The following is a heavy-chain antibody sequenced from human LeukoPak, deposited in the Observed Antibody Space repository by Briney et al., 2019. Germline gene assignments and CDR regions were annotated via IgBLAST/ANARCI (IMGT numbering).Heavy chain of an antibody. CDR1: GFTFSNAW. Sequence: PGGSLRLSCAAPGFTFSNAWMSWVRQAPRKGLDWVGRIKSKTDGGTTDYAAPVKGRFTISSDDSKNTLYLQMNSLKTEDTAVYYCTINYDGSGYYLKIDYWGQGTLVTVSS. J-gene: IGHJ4*02. V-gene: IGHV3-15*01. CDR3: TINYDGSGYYLKIDY. D-gene: IGHD3-22*01. CDR2: IKSKTDGGTT.